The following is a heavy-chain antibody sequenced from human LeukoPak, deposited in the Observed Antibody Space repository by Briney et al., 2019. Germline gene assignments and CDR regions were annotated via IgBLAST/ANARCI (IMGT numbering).Heavy chain of an antibody. CDR1: GGSISSYY. Sequence: PSETESLTCTVSGGSISSYYWSWVRQPPGKGLEWIGYIYYSGSTNYNPSLKSRVTISVDTSKNQFSLKLSSVTAADTAVYYCAREYYDFWSGYYTYYYYYYMDVWGKGTTVTVSS. CDR3: AREYYDFWSGYYTYYYYYYMDV. V-gene: IGHV4-59*12. D-gene: IGHD3-3*01. J-gene: IGHJ6*03. CDR2: IYYSGST.